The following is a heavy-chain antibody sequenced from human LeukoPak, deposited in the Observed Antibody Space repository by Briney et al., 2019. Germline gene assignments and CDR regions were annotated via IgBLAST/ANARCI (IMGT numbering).Heavy chain of an antibody. CDR1: GYSFTSYW. D-gene: IGHD3-3*01. Sequence: GESLKISCESSGYSFTSYWIDWLRQMPGKGLEWVGTIFPSDSDTTYSPSFQGLVTISADKSISTTYLQWSSLKASDTAMYYCARRVSDSCHFWGQETMVTVSS. V-gene: IGHV5-51*01. J-gene: IGHJ3*01. CDR3: ARRVSDSCHF. CDR2: IFPSDSDT.